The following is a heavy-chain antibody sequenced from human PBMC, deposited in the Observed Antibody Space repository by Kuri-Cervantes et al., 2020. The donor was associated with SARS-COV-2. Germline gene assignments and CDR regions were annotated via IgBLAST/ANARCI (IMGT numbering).Heavy chain of an antibody. Sequence: GESLKISCAASGFTFSSYAMSWVRQAPGKGLEWVSAISGSGGSTYYADSVKGRFTISRDNSKNTLYLQMNSLRAEDTAAYYCARDRGPAAKSYSDYWGQGTLVTVSS. J-gene: IGHJ4*02. V-gene: IGHV3-23*01. CDR2: ISGSGGST. CDR3: ARDRGPAAKSYSDY. D-gene: IGHD2-2*01. CDR1: GFTFSSYA.